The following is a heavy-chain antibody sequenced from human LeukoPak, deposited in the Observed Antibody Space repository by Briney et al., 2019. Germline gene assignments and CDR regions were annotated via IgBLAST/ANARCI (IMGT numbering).Heavy chain of an antibody. Sequence: SETLSLTCTVSGGSISSGGYYWSWVRQHPGKGLEWIGYIYYSGSTYYNPSLKSRVTISVDTSKNQFSLKLSSVTAADTAVYYCARASLLWFGEAYNWFDPWGQGTLVTVSS. D-gene: IGHD3-10*01. V-gene: IGHV4-31*03. CDR3: ARASLLWFGEAYNWFDP. J-gene: IGHJ5*02. CDR2: IYYSGST. CDR1: GGSISSGGYY.